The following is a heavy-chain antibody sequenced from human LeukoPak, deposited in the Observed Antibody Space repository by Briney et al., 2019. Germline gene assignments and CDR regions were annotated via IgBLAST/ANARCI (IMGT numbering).Heavy chain of an antibody. Sequence: PSETLSLTCTVSGGSISSYYWSWIRRPPGKGLEWIGYIYYSGSTNYNPSLKSRVTISVDTSKNQFSLKLSSVTAADTAVYYCARQETTLVNWFDPWGQGTLVTVSS. CDR2: IYYSGST. D-gene: IGHD2-15*01. CDR1: GGSISSYY. V-gene: IGHV4-59*08. CDR3: ARQETTLVNWFDP. J-gene: IGHJ5*02.